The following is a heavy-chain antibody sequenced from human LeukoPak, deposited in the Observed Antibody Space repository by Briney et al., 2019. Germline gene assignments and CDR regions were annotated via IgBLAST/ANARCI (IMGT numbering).Heavy chain of an antibody. Sequence: SETVSLTCTVSGDSISSYYWSWIRQPAGKGLEWIGRIYTSGSTNYNPSLKSRVTMSVDTSKNQFSLKLSSVTAADTAVYYCARAQFAESDAFDIWGQGTMVTVSS. CDR2: IYTSGST. CDR1: GDSISSYY. V-gene: IGHV4-4*07. CDR3: ARAQFAESDAFDI. J-gene: IGHJ3*02. D-gene: IGHD5-24*01.